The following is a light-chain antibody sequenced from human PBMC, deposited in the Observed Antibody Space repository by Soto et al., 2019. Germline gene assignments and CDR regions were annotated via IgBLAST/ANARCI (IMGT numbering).Light chain of an antibody. CDR3: SSHGGSNNFYV. Sequence: QSALTQPGSVSGSPGQSITISCTGTSSDVGGYNYVSWYQQHPAKAPKLMIFEVSNRPSGISNRFSGSKSGNTASLTVSGLQAEDEADYYCSSHGGSNNFYVFGTGTKVTVL. V-gene: IGLV2-14*01. CDR1: SSDVGGYNY. CDR2: EVS. J-gene: IGLJ1*01.